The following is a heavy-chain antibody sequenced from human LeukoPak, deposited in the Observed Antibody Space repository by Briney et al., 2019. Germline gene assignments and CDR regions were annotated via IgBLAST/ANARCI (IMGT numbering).Heavy chain of an antibody. D-gene: IGHD3-22*01. CDR2: IDPSDSYT. Sequence: GESLKISCKGSGYSLPTYWISWVRQMPGKGLEWMGRIDPSDSYTNYSPSFQGHVTISADKSINTAYLQWSSLKASDTAMYYCARRRGSDSSGLYYFDYWGQGTLVTVSS. V-gene: IGHV5-10-1*01. CDR3: ARRRGSDSSGLYYFDY. J-gene: IGHJ4*02. CDR1: GYSLPTYW.